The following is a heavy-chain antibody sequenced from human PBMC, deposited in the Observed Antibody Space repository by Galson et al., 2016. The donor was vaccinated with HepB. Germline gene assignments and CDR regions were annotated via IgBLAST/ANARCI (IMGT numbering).Heavy chain of an antibody. D-gene: IGHD3-3*01. V-gene: IGHV3-11*01. J-gene: IGHJ5*02. CDR2: ISRSGTGSSI. CDR3: ARGVGFYT. CDR1: GFTLSDSY. Sequence: SLRLSCAASGFTLSDSYMTWIRQAPGKGLEWVSHISRSGTGSSIFYADSVKGRFTISRDNATNSLSLQMNSLRAEDTAVYYCARGVGFYTWGQGTLVTVSS.